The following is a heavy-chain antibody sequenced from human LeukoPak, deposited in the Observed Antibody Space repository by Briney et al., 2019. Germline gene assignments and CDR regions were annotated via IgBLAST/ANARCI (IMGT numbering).Heavy chain of an antibody. V-gene: IGHV3-7*04. J-gene: IGHJ4*02. D-gene: IGHD3-16*01. CDR3: SKDPFYSWWGMFLFDY. CDR2: IKQDGSDK. CDR1: GFTFSSYW. Sequence: GGSLRLSCAASGFTFSSYWMSWVRQAPGKGLEWVANIKQDGSDKYYVDSVKGRFTISRDNAKNSLYLQMNSLRAEDTAVYYCSKDPFYSWWGMFLFDYWGQGNLVTVSS.